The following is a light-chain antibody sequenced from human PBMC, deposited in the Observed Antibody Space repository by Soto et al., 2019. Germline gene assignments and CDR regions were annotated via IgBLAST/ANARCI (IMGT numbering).Light chain of an antibody. CDR3: QHYNSYSEA. Sequence: DIQLTQSPATLSASVGDRGTITCWASQSISNWLAWYQQKPGKAPQLLIYMASSLESGVPSRFSGSGSGTDFTLTISSLQPDDFATYYCQHYNSYSEAFGQGTKVDIK. J-gene: IGKJ1*01. CDR1: QSISNW. V-gene: IGKV1-5*03. CDR2: MAS.